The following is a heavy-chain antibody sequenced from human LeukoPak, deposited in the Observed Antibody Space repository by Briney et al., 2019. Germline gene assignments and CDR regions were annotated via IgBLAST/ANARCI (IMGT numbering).Heavy chain of an antibody. Sequence: SETLSLTCAVYGGSFSGYFWNWIRQPPGKGLEWIGEVNHTGSTNYNPSLKSRVTISVDTSKNQFSLKLTSMTAADTAVYYCAGRYLYYFYYYMDVWGKGTTVTVSS. V-gene: IGHV4-34*01. J-gene: IGHJ6*03. CDR1: GGSFSGYF. CDR3: AGRYLYYFYYYMDV. CDR2: VNHTGST. D-gene: IGHD3-10*01.